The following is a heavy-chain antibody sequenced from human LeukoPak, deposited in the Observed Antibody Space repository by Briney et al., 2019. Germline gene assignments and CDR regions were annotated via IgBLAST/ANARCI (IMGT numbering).Heavy chain of an antibody. D-gene: IGHD3-22*01. CDR1: GGTFSSYA. CDR2: IIPIFGTA. CDR3: ARSSDSSGYYYGTTDERFDY. J-gene: IGHJ4*02. Sequence: SVKVSCKASGGTFSSYAISWVRQAPGQGLEWMGRIIPIFGTANYAQKFQGRVTITTDESTSTAYMELSSLRSEDTAVYYCARSSDSSGYYYGTTDERFDYWGQGTLVTVSS. V-gene: IGHV1-69*05.